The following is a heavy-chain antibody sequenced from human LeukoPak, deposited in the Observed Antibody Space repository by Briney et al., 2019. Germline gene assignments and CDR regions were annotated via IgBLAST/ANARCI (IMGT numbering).Heavy chain of an antibody. CDR3: ARDAYYYGMDV. J-gene: IGHJ6*02. CDR2: IYSGGST. Sequence: GRSLRLSCAASGFTVSSNYMSWVRQAPGKGLEWVSVIYSGGSTYYADSVKGRFTISRDNSKNTLYLQMNSLRAEDTAVYYCARDAYYYGMDVWGQGTTVTVSS. V-gene: IGHV3-53*01. CDR1: GFTVSSNY.